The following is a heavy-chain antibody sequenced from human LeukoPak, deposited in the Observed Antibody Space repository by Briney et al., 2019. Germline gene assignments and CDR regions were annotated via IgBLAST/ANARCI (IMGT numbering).Heavy chain of an antibody. V-gene: IGHV1-69*06. CDR3: ARDRVDSGYDFWNRRWFDP. CDR1: GGTFSSYA. CDR2: IIPIFGTA. D-gene: IGHD5-12*01. J-gene: IGHJ5*02. Sequence: ASVKVSCKASGGTFSSYAISWVRQAPGQGLEWMGGIIPIFGTANYAQKFQGRVTITADKSTSTAYMELSSLRSEDTAVYYCARDRVDSGYDFWNRRWFDPWGQGTLVTVSS.